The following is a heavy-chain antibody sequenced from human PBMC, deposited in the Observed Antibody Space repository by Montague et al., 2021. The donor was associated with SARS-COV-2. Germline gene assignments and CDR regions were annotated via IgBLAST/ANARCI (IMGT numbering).Heavy chain of an antibody. D-gene: IGHD5-12*01. CDR2: IYFGGGT. CDR1: GGSISSSNYF. V-gene: IGHV4-39*07. J-gene: IGHJ4*02. CDR3: ARDVGKGFSGYETEGGFGY. Sequence: SGTLSLTCTVSGGSISSSNYFWGWIRQPPGKGLEWIGSIYFGGGTYYNPSLKSRVTIPVDTSKNHFSLKLTSVTAADTAVYYCARDVGKGFSGYETEGGFGYWGQGTPVTVSS.